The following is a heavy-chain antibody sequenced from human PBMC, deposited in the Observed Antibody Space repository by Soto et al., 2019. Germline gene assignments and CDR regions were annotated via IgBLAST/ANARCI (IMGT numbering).Heavy chain of an antibody. D-gene: IGHD3-3*01. V-gene: IGHV3-7*04. CDR3: ARDHPILDV. Sequence: GGSLRLSCVASGFTFSRYWMSWVRQAPGKGLEWVANIKEDGSEKYYVDSVKGRFTISRDNAKNSLYLQMNNLRPDDTAVYYCARDHPILDVWGQGTLVTVSS. CDR2: IKEDGSEK. J-gene: IGHJ4*02. CDR1: GFTFSRYW.